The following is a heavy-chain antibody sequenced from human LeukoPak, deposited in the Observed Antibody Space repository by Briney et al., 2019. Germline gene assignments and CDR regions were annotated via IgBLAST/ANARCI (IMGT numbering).Heavy chain of an antibody. Sequence: GGSLRLSCAASGFTFSSYSMNWVRQAPGKGLEWLSYISRSSTTIYNADSIKGRFTISRDNAKNSLYLQMNRLRDEDTAVYYCASGAVSYAFDIWGQGTMVTVSS. CDR1: GFTFSSYS. D-gene: IGHD4/OR15-4a*01. J-gene: IGHJ3*02. CDR2: ISRSSTTI. V-gene: IGHV3-48*02. CDR3: ASGAVSYAFDI.